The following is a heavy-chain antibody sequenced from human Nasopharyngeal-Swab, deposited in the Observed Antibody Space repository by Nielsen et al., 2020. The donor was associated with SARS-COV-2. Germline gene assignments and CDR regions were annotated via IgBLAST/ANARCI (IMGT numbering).Heavy chain of an antibody. CDR2: INTYNGDT. CDR3: ARANYCRVGTCHGVTHNWFDP. CDR1: GYTFTSYG. Sequence: ASVKVSCTASGYTFTSYGISWVRQAPGQGLEWMGWINTYNGDTNYAQNLQGRVTMTTDTSTSTAYMELRSLRSDDTAVYYCARANYCRVGTCHGVTHNWFDPWGQGTPVTVSS. D-gene: IGHD2-15*01. J-gene: IGHJ5*02. V-gene: IGHV1-18*04.